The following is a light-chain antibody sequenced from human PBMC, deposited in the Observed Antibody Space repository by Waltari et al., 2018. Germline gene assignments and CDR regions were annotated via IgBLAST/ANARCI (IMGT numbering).Light chain of an antibody. CDR2: GAS. V-gene: IGKV3-15*01. J-gene: IGKJ3*01. CDR1: QNVSSH. Sequence: EIVMTQSPATLSVSQGERATLSCRASQNVSSHLAWYQQKPGQAPRLLIYGASTRATGITARFSGSGSGTEFTLTISSLQSEDFAVYYCQQYNNWPPFTFGPGTKVDIK. CDR3: QQYNNWPPFT.